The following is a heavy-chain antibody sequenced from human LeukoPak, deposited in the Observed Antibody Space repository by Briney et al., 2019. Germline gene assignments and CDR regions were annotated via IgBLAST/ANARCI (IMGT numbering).Heavy chain of an antibody. CDR2: INPGGGST. Sequence: ASVKVSCKASGYTFTSYYMHWVRQAPGQGLEWMGIINPGGGSTSYAQKFQGRVTMTRDMSTSTVYMELSSLRSEDTAVYYCARDSGKLELRYYFDYWGQGTLVTVS. J-gene: IGHJ4*02. CDR3: ARDSGKLELRYYFDY. V-gene: IGHV1-46*01. CDR1: GYTFTSYY. D-gene: IGHD1-7*01.